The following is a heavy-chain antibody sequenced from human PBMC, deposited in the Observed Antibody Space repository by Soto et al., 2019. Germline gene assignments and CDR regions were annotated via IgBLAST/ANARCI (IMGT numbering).Heavy chain of an antibody. V-gene: IGHV4-59*01. J-gene: IGHJ4*02. Sequence: PSETLSLTCTVSGGSISIYYWSWIRQPPGKGLEWIGYIYYSGSTNYNPPLKSRVTLSVDTSKNQFSLKLSSVTAADTAVYYCARSGYDYYFDYWGQGTLVTVSS. D-gene: IGHD5-12*01. CDR1: GGSISIYY. CDR2: IYYSGST. CDR3: ARSGYDYYFDY.